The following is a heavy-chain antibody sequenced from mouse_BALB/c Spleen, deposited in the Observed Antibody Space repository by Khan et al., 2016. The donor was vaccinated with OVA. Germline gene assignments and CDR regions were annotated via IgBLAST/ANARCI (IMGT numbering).Heavy chain of an antibody. V-gene: IGHV9-1*02. D-gene: IGHD2-1*01. J-gene: IGHJ1*01. CDR3: ARETTYWYFDV. Sequence: QCQLVQSGPELKKPGETVKISCKASGYTFTNYRMNWMKQAPGKGLKWMGWINTYTGEPTYADDFKGRFAFSLETSASTAYLQINNLKNEDMATYYCARETTYWYFDVWGAGTTVTVSS. CDR2: INTYTGEP. CDR1: GYTFTNYR.